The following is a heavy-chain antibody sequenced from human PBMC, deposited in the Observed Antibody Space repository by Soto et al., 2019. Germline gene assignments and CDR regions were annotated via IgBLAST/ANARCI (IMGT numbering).Heavy chain of an antibody. V-gene: IGHV1-69*01. CDR1: GGTFSTYA. CDR2: IIPLFGTA. D-gene: IGHD6-19*01. J-gene: IGHJ4*02. Sequence: QVQLEQSGAEVKQPGSSVRVSCKTSGGTFSTYAINWVRQAPGQGLEWMGAIIPLFGTADNSQKFQGRVTINADESTSTAYMELSSLRSDDTAVYFCARPKGTYSSGYYYFDFWGQGTLVTVSS. CDR3: ARPKGTYSSGYYYFDF.